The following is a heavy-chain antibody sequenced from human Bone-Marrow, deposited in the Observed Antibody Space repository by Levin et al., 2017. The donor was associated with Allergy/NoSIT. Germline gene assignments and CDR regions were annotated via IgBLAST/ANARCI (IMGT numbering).Heavy chain of an antibody. J-gene: IGHJ4*02. CDR3: AKVGYSSSWYEGILDY. Sequence: GESLKISCAASGFTFSSYAMSWVRQAPGKGLEWVSAISGSGGSTYYADSVKGRFTISRDNSKNTLYLQMNSLRAEDTAVYYCAKVGYSSSWYEGILDYWGQGTLVTVSS. V-gene: IGHV3-23*01. D-gene: IGHD6-13*01. CDR2: ISGSGGST. CDR1: GFTFSSYA.